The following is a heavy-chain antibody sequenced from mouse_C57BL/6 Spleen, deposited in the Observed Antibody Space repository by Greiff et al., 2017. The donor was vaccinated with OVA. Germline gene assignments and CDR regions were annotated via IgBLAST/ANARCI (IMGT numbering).Heavy chain of an antibody. CDR3: AREDGSSSWFAY. V-gene: IGHV1-18*01. CDR2: INPNNGGT. CDR1: GYTFTDYN. D-gene: IGHD1-1*01. Sequence: EVKLMESGPELVKPGASVKIPCKASGYTFTDYNMDWVKQSHGKSLEWIGDINPNNGGTIYNQKFKGKATLTVDKSSSTAYMELRSLTSEDTAVYYCAREDGSSSWFAYWGQGTLVTVSA. J-gene: IGHJ3*01.